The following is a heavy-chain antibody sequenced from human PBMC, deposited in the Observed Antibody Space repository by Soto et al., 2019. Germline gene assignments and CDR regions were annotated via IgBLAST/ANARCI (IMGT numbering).Heavy chain of an antibody. D-gene: IGHD1-26*01. V-gene: IGHV2-26*01. CDR2: IFSNDEK. J-gene: IGHJ4*02. CDR1: GFSLSNARMG. Sequence: SGPTLVNPTETLTLTCTVSGFSLSNARMGVSWIRQPPGKALEWLAHIFSNDEKSYSTSLKSRLTISKDTSKSQVVLTMTNMDPVDTATYYCARIPRYSGSYYFDYWGQGTLVTVSS. CDR3: ARIPRYSGSYYFDY.